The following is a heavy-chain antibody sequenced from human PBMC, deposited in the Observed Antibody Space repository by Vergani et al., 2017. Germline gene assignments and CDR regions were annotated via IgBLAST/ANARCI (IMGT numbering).Heavy chain of an antibody. J-gene: IGHJ4*02. CDR3: YTEYHGY. V-gene: IGHV3-15*01. CDR2: IRSKNDGGTA. CDR1: GITFKNAW. Sequence: EVQVVESGGGLIKPGGSLRLSCVVSGITFKNAWINWVRQAPGKGLEWIGRIRSKNDGGTADYAAPLKGRFTISRDDSKDSAFLLVNNLKTEDTAVYFCYTEYHGYWNERTLVTVSS. D-gene: IGHD2-2*01.